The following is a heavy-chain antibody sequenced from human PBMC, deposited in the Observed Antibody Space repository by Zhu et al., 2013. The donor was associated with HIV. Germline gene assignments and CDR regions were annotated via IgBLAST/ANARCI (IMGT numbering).Heavy chain of an antibody. CDR2: IIPIFGTA. CDR3: ARTRMNKDTAMVTRDQDYYYYGMDV. V-gene: IGHV1-69*06. D-gene: IGHD5-18*01. CDR1: GGTFSSYA. Sequence: QVQLVQSGAEVKKPGSSVKVSCKASGGTFSSYAISWVRQAPGQGLEWMGGIIPIFGTANYAQKFQGRVTITADKSTSTAYMELSSLRSEDTAVYYCARTRMNKDTAMVTRDQDYYYYGMDVWGQGTTVTVSS. J-gene: IGHJ6*02.